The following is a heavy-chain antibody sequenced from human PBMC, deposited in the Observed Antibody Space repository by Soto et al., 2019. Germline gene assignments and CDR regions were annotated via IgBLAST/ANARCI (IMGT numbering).Heavy chain of an antibody. Sequence: EVQLVESGGGLIQPGGSLRLCCAASGFTFSSYSMNWVRQAPGKGLEWISYISSSDINIYYADSVKGRFTISRDIAKNSLYLQMNSLRAEDTAVYYCARDYGDYVPRNDYWGQGTLVTVSS. D-gene: IGHD4-17*01. J-gene: IGHJ4*02. CDR3: ARDYGDYVPRNDY. CDR2: ISSSDINI. CDR1: GFTFSSYS. V-gene: IGHV3-48*01.